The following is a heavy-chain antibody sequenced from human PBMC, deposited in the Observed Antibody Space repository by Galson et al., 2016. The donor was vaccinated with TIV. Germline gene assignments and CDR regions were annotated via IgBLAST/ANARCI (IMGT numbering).Heavy chain of an antibody. CDR1: SDSIINYY. Sequence: SETLSLTCTVSSDSIINYYLSWIRQPPGKGLEWIGYISDSGRSNENPSFKSRVTISVDTSKKQISLKLESVTAADTAMYYCARDLGLGAFDIWGQGTMVTVSS. J-gene: IGHJ3*02. CDR2: ISDSGRS. V-gene: IGHV4-59*01. CDR3: ARDLGLGAFDI. D-gene: IGHD7-27*01.